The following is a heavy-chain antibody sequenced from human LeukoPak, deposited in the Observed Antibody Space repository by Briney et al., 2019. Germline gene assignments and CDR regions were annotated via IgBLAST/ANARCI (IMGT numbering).Heavy chain of an antibody. CDR1: GFTFSSYG. J-gene: IGHJ6*03. CDR3: ARAPYSYGYDSYYYMDV. V-gene: IGHV3-33*01. D-gene: IGHD5-18*01. Sequence: PGGSLRLSCAASGFTFSSYGMHWVRQAPGKGLEWVAVIWYDGSNKYYGDSVKGRFTMSRGNSKNTLYLQMNSLRAEDTAVYYCARAPYSYGYDSYYYMDVWGKGATVTVSS. CDR2: IWYDGSNK.